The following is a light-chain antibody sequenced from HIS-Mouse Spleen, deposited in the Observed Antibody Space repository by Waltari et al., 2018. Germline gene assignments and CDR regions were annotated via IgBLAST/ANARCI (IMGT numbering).Light chain of an antibody. V-gene: IGLV2-14*03. CDR3: SSYTSSSTWV. Sequence: QSALTQPASVSGSPGQSITISCTGTSSDVGGYNYASWYQQHPGKAPKLMIYDVSNRPSVVSNRFSGSKSGNTASLTISGLQAEDEADYYCSSYTSSSTWVFGGGTKLTVL. CDR1: SSDVGGYNY. CDR2: DVS. J-gene: IGLJ3*02.